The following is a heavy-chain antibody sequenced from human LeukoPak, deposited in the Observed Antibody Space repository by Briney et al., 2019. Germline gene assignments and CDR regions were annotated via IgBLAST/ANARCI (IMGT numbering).Heavy chain of an antibody. D-gene: IGHD2-8*01. V-gene: IGHV1-46*01. CDR1: GYKSIDYY. CDR2: INPSGGSS. CDR3: ARSTYERNGIYYFDY. Sequence: ASVKVSCKASGYKSIDYYIHWVRQAPGQGFEWLGTINPSGGSSSYAQKFQGRVTVTRDTSTSTVYMELSSLRSEDTAVYYCARSTYERNGIYYFDYWGQGTLVTVSS. J-gene: IGHJ4*02.